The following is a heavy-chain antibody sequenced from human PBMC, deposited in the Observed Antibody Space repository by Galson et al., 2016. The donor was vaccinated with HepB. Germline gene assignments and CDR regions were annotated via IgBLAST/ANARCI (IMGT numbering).Heavy chain of an antibody. CDR2: FGDGGDI. Sequence: SLRLSCAASGFTVSSDYMSWVRQAPGKGLEWVSTFGDGGDIYYADSVKGRFTISRDNAKNSLYLQMNSLRAEDTAVYYCARRRGSGSHDYWGQGTLVTVSS. CDR1: GFTVSSDY. D-gene: IGHD3-10*01. CDR3: ARRRGSGSHDY. J-gene: IGHJ4*02. V-gene: IGHV3-53*01.